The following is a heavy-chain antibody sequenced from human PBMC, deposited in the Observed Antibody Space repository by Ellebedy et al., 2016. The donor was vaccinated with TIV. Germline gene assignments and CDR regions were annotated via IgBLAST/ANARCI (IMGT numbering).Heavy chain of an antibody. J-gene: IGHJ4*02. D-gene: IGHD6-19*01. CDR1: GFTFSRHW. CDR2: INQDGNER. CDR3: TRDKGSGWHIFDF. Sequence: GESLKISXAVSGFTFSRHWMSWVRQAPGQGLEWVAHINQDGNERNYVDSVKGRFTISRDNAQNSLYLEMNSLRAEDTALYYCTRDKGSGWHIFDFWGQGTLVTVSS. V-gene: IGHV3-7*03.